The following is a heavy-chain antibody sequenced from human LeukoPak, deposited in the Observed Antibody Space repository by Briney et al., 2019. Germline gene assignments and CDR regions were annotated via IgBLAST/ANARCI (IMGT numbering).Heavy chain of an antibody. CDR2: ISSSSSYI. CDR3: ARGGDILTGYYGDYFDY. D-gene: IGHD3-9*01. J-gene: IGHJ4*02. Sequence: GGSLRLSCAASGFTFSSYSMNWVRQAPGKGLEWVSSISSSSSYIYYADSVKGRFTISRDNAKNSLYLQVNSLRAEDTAVYYCARGGDILTGYYGDYFDYWGQGTLVTVSS. V-gene: IGHV3-21*01. CDR1: GFTFSSYS.